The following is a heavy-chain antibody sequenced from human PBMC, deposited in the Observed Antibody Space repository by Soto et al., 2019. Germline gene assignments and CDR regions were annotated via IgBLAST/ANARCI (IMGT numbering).Heavy chain of an antibody. CDR3: AIAVTTVTTYDY. V-gene: IGHV4-31*03. CDR2: IYYGGST. D-gene: IGHD4-17*01. CDR1: GGSISSGSYC. Sequence: QVQLQESSPGLVKPSQTLSLTCTVSGGSISSGSYCWSWIRQHPGKGLEWIGYIYYGGSTYYNPSLKSRVTISVDTSKNQLSLKLSSVTAADTAVYYCAIAVTTVTTYDYWGQGTLVTVSS. J-gene: IGHJ4*02.